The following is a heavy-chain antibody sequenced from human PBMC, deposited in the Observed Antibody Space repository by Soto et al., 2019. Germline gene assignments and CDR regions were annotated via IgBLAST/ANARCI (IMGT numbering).Heavy chain of an antibody. Sequence: SETLSLTCTVSGGSISSYYWSWIRQPPGKGLEWIGYIYYSGSTNYNPSLKSRVTISVDTSKNQFSLKLSSVTAADTAVYYCARFIEYTESGYDYEGNLYYYYYMDAWGKGTTVTVSS. CDR2: IYYSGST. CDR3: ARFIEYTESGYDYEGNLYYYYYMDA. V-gene: IGHV4-59*08. CDR1: GGSISSYY. J-gene: IGHJ6*03. D-gene: IGHD5-12*01.